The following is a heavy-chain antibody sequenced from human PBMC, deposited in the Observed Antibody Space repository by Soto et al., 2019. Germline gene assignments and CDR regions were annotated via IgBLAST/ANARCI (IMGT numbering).Heavy chain of an antibody. CDR2: IIPIFGTA. V-gene: IGHV1-69*01. CDR3: AIVELGIGYYYYYGMDV. Sequence: QVQLVQSGAEVKKPGSSVKVSCKASGGTFSSYAISWVRQAPGQGLEWMGGIIPIFGTAKYAQKFKCRVTITADESTSTADMELGSLRSEDTAVYYCAIVELGIGYYYYYGMDVWGQGTTVIVSS. J-gene: IGHJ6*02. CDR1: GGTFSSYA. D-gene: IGHD7-27*01.